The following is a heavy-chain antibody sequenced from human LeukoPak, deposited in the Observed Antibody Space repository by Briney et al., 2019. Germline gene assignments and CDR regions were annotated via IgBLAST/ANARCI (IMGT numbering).Heavy chain of an antibody. D-gene: IGHD6-19*01. Sequence: ASVKVSCKASGYTFTGYYMHWVRQAPGQGLEWMGWINPNSGGTNYAQKFQGRVTMTRDTSISTAYMELSRLRSDDTAVYYCARGPRIAVAGTEDWFGPWGQGTLVNVFS. CDR2: INPNSGGT. CDR1: GYTFTGYY. V-gene: IGHV1-2*02. J-gene: IGHJ5*02. CDR3: ARGPRIAVAGTEDWFGP.